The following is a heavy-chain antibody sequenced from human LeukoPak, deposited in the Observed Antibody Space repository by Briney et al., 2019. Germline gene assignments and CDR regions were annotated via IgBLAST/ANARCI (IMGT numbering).Heavy chain of an antibody. D-gene: IGHD4-17*01. CDR1: GFTFSSYS. CDR2: ISSSSTTI. CDR3: ARGTTVTPLAFDY. V-gene: IGHV3-48*01. Sequence: GSLRLSCAASGFTFSSYSMNWVRQAPGKGLEWVSYISSSSTTIYYADSVKGRLTISRDTAKNSLYLQMNSLRAEDTAVYYCARGTTVTPLAFDYWGQGTLVTVSS. J-gene: IGHJ4*02.